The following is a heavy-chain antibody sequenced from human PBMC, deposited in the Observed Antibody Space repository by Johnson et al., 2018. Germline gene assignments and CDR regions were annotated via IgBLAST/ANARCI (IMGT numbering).Heavy chain of an antibody. D-gene: IGHD2-21*02. CDR3: INPRDNCRGDFLQH. CDR1: GFAFSDAR. Sequence: VQLVQSGGGLVKPVGSLRLSCAASGFAFSDARMSWVRQAPGRGLEWVGSIRSKIEGGTTDLAAPVKDSFNVSRDDSKNPVYLQMNSLKIEDTAGYYCINPRDNCRGDFLQHWGQGALVTVSS. V-gene: IGHV3-15*07. J-gene: IGHJ1*01. CDR2: IRSKIEGGTT.